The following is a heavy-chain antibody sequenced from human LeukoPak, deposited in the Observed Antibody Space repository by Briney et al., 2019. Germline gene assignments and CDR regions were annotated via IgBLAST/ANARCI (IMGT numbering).Heavy chain of an antibody. D-gene: IGHD3-10*01. CDR1: GGSINNYY. CDR3: ARDRRRGITMVRGGRRVDY. Sequence: SETLSLTCTVSGGSINNYYWYWMRQPPGKGLEWIGYVLYSGTTKYNPSLKSRVTISVDTSKNQFSLKLSSMSAADTAVYYCARDRRRGITMVRGGRRVDYWGAGKLVTVSS. V-gene: IGHV4-59*12. J-gene: IGHJ4*02. CDR2: VLYSGTT.